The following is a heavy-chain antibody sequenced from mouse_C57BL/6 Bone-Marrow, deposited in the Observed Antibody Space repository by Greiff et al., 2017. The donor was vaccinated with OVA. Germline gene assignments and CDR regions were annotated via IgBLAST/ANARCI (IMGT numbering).Heavy chain of an antibody. CDR1: GYTFTSYW. J-gene: IGHJ4*01. CDR3: ARGATTVVAKAMDY. V-gene: IGHV1-7*01. D-gene: IGHD1-1*01. Sequence: LVESGAELAKPGASVKLSCKASGYTFTSYWMHWVKQRPGQGLEWIGYINPSSGYTKYNQKFKDKATMTADKSSSTAYMQLSSLTYEDSAVYYCARGATTVVAKAMDYWGQGTSVTVSS. CDR2: INPSSGYT.